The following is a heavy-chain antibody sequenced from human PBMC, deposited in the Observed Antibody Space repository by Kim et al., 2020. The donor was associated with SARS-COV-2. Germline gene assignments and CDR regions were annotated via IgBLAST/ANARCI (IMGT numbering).Heavy chain of an antibody. J-gene: IGHJ4*02. CDR3: ARDAAVAGTGRY. Sequence: NNAKKFQGRVTMTRDTSISTAYMELSRLRSDDTAVYYCARDAAVAGTGRYWGQGTLVTVSS. V-gene: IGHV1-2*02. D-gene: IGHD6-19*01.